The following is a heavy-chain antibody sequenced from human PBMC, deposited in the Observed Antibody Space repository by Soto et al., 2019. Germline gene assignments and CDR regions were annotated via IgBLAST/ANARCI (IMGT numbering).Heavy chain of an antibody. CDR3: AKDRHYYALGCWFDP. D-gene: IGHD3-10*01. Sequence: PSETLSLTCTVSGGSISSGDYYWSWIRQPPGKGLEWIGYIYYSGSTYYNPSLKSRVTISVATSKNQFSLKLSSVTAADTAVYYCAKDRHYYALGCWFDPWGQGTLVTVS. V-gene: IGHV4-30-4*01. J-gene: IGHJ5*02. CDR2: IYYSGST. CDR1: GGSISSGDYY.